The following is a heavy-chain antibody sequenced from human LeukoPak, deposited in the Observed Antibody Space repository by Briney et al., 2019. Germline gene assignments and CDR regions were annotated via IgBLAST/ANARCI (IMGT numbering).Heavy chain of an antibody. Sequence: GGSLRLSCAASGFFVSSNYLTWVRQAPGKGLEWVSVLYSGGSTYYADSVKDRFTISRDNSKNTLYLQMNSLRVEDTAVYYCARDFVVNYGWAAFDIWGQGTMVTVSS. J-gene: IGHJ3*02. CDR2: LYSGGST. CDR3: ARDFVVNYGWAAFDI. D-gene: IGHD3-10*01. CDR1: GFFVSSNY. V-gene: IGHV3-66*01.